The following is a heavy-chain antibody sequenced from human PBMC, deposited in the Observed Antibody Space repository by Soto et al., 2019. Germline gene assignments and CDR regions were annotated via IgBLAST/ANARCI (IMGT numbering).Heavy chain of an antibody. Sequence: EVQLVESGGGLVKPGESLRLSCAASGFSFSSYTMNWVRQAPGKGLQWVSSITNRGTHTYSADSVKGRFTISRDNDKNSLYLQMNNLRAEDTAIYFCARAHEVAWFDSWGLGTRVTVTS. J-gene: IGHJ5*01. CDR3: ARAHEVAWFDS. D-gene: IGHD2-15*01. CDR1: GFSFSSYT. CDR2: ITNRGTHT. V-gene: IGHV3-21*01.